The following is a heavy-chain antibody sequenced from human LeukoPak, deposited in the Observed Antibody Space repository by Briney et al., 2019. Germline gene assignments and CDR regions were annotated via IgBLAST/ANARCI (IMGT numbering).Heavy chain of an antibody. J-gene: IGHJ4*02. CDR3: ARAVISFGGVIAKGFDC. Sequence: SETLSLTCTVSGGSISSDYWSWIRQPPGKGLEWIGYIHYSGSTDYNPSLKSRVTMSVDTSKNQFSLKLSSVTAADTAVYYCARAVISFGGVIAKGFDCWGQGTLVTISS. V-gene: IGHV4-59*01. CDR2: IHYSGST. CDR1: GGSISSDY. D-gene: IGHD3-16*02.